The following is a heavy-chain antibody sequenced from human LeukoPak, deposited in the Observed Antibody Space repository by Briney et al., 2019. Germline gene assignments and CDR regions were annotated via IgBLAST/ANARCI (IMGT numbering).Heavy chain of an antibody. Sequence: SETLSLTCTVSGGSISSHYWSWIRQPPGKGLEWIGYIYYSGSTNYNPSLKSRVTISVDTSKNQFSLKLSFVTAADTAVYYCARVGDYDFWSGYLDPWGQGTLVTVSS. CDR1: GGSISSHY. D-gene: IGHD3-3*01. J-gene: IGHJ5*02. CDR3: ARVGDYDFWSGYLDP. CDR2: IYYSGST. V-gene: IGHV4-59*11.